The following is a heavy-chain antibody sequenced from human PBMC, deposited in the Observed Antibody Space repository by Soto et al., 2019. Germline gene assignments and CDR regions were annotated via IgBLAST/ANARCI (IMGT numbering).Heavy chain of an antibody. J-gene: IGHJ4*02. V-gene: IGHV5-51*01. CDR3: ARHGETGYSSSWVHY. CDR1: GYTFTTYW. Sequence: LGESLKISCKASGYTFTTYWIGWVRQMPGKGLEWMGIIYPGDSDTRYSPSFQGQVTISADKSISTAYLQWSSLKASDTAMYYCARHGETGYSSSWVHYWGQGTLVTSPQ. CDR2: IYPGDSDT. D-gene: IGHD6-13*01.